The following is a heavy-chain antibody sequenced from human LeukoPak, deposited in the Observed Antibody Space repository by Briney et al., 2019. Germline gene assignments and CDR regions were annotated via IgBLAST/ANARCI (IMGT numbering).Heavy chain of an antibody. Sequence: GGSLRLSCAASGFTFSGSAMHWVRQASGKGLEWVGRIRSKANRYATAYAASVKGRFTSSRNDSKNTAYLQMNSLKTEDTAVYYCTGGNRGIDYWGQGTLVTVSS. J-gene: IGHJ4*02. CDR3: TGGNRGIDY. CDR1: GFTFSGSA. V-gene: IGHV3-73*01. CDR2: IRSKANRYAT. D-gene: IGHD1/OR15-1a*01.